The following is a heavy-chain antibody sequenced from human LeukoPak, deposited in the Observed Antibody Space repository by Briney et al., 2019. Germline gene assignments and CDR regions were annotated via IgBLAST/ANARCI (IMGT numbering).Heavy chain of an antibody. CDR2: INPSGGST. J-gene: IGHJ4*02. D-gene: IGHD1-26*01. V-gene: IGHV1-46*01. CDR1: GYTFTSYY. CDR3: AGGSYYELADY. Sequence: ASVTVSCKASGYTFTSYYMHWVRQAPGQGLEWMGIINPSGGSTSYAQKFQGRVTMTRDTSTSTVYMELSSLRSEDTAEYYCAGGSYYELADYWGQGTLVTVSS.